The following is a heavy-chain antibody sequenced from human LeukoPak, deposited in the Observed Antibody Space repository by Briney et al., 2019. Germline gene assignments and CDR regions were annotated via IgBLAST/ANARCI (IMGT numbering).Heavy chain of an antibody. CDR1: DDSVKSRSYY. V-gene: IGHV4-39*07. J-gene: IGHJ4*02. D-gene: IGHD4/OR15-4a*01. Sequence: PSETLSLTCTVSDDSVKSRSYYWGWIRQPPGKGLEWIGSIYYSGSIYHNPSLKSRVTISIDTSKNQFSLKLSSVTAADTAVYYCARGGHPDYYFDYWGQGTLVTVSS. CDR3: ARGGHPDYYFDY. CDR2: IYYSGSI.